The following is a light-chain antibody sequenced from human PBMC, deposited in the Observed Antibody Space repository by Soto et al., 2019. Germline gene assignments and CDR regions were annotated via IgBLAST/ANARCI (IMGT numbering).Light chain of an antibody. V-gene: IGKV3-15*01. CDR3: QQWSSSPRT. J-gene: IGKJ2*01. Sequence: EIVMTQPPATLSVSPGERATLSCRASQSVSSNLAWYSQIPGQAPRLLIYAASTRATDIPARFSGSGSGTEFTLTISSLQSEDFAVYYCQQWSSSPRTFGQGTKLEIK. CDR1: QSVSSN. CDR2: AAS.